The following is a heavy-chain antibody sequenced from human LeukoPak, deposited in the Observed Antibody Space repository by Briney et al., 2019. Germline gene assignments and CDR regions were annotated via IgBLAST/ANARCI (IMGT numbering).Heavy chain of an antibody. J-gene: IGHJ4*02. Sequence: PSETLSLTCSVSGYSISSGYYWGWIRQPPGKGLEWIWTIHHSGSADDNPSLKSRVSISLDTSKNQFSLKLSSVTAADRAVYSCARGETFDYWGQGTLVTVSS. V-gene: IGHV4-38-2*02. CDR2: IHHSGSA. CDR3: ARGETFDY. CDR1: GYSISSGYY.